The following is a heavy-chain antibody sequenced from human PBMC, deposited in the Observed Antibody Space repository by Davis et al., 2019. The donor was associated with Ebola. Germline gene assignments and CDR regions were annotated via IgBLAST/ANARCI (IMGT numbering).Heavy chain of an antibody. CDR3: ARAVTIFGVVTNDYFDY. D-gene: IGHD3-3*01. CDR2: ISSSSSYI. Sequence: GESLKISCAASGFTFSSYAMSWVRQAPGKGLGWVSSISSSSSYIYYADSVKGRFTISRDNAKNSLYLQMNSLRAEDTAVYYCARAVTIFGVVTNDYFDYWGQGTLVTVSS. V-gene: IGHV3-21*01. J-gene: IGHJ4*02. CDR1: GFTFSSYA.